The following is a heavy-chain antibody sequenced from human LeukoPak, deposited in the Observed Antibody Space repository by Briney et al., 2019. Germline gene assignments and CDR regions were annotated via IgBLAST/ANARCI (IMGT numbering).Heavy chain of an antibody. CDR2: ISSSGNTT. CDR3: ARDGGSAWFLDY. V-gene: IGHV3-11*04. D-gene: IGHD6-19*01. Sequence: SGGSLRLSCAASAFTFSNYAMSWIRQAPVKGLEWVSYISSSGNTTYNADSVKGRFSITRDNAKNSLYLQMNSLRAEDTAVYYCARDGGSAWFLDYWGQGTLVTVSS. CDR1: AFTFSNYA. J-gene: IGHJ4*02.